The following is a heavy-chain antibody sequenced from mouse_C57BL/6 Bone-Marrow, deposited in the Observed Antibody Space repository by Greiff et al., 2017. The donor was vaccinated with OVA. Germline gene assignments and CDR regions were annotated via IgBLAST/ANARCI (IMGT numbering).Heavy chain of an antibody. V-gene: IGHV1-82*01. Sequence: QVQLQQSGPELVKPGASVKISCKASGYAFSSSWMNWVKQRPGKGLEWIGRIYPGDGDTNYNGKFKGKATLTADKSSSTAYMQLSSLTSDDSAIYFSARKNDYYGSRAMAYWGQGTSVTVSS. CDR1: GYAFSSSW. CDR3: ARKNDYYGSRAMAY. D-gene: IGHD1-1*01. J-gene: IGHJ4*01. CDR2: IYPGDGDT.